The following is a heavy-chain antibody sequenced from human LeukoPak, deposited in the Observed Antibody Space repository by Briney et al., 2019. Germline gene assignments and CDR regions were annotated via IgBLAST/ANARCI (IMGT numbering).Heavy chain of an antibody. Sequence: GGSLRLSCSTSGFTFSNYEMNWVRQAPGKGLEWVAHIDGSGGTIYYTDSVKGRFTISRDNAKNSLYLQMNSLRAEDMALYYCARYDSSGYEGLDYWGQGTLVTVSS. CDR3: ARYDSSGYEGLDY. V-gene: IGHV3-48*03. CDR1: GFTFSNYE. D-gene: IGHD3-22*01. CDR2: IDGSGGTI. J-gene: IGHJ4*02.